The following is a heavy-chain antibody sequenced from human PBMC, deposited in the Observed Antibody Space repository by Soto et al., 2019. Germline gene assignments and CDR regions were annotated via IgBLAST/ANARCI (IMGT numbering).Heavy chain of an antibody. D-gene: IGHD3-22*01. V-gene: IGHV1-69*08. Sequence: QVQLVQSGAEVKKPGSSVKVSCKASGGTFSSYTISWVRQAPGQGLEWMGRIIPILGIANYAQKFQGRVTITADKSTSTAYMGLSSLRSEDTAVYYCARDRYYDSSGPAFDIWGQGTMVTVSS. CDR2: IIPILGIA. CDR1: GGTFSSYT. CDR3: ARDRYYDSSGPAFDI. J-gene: IGHJ3*02.